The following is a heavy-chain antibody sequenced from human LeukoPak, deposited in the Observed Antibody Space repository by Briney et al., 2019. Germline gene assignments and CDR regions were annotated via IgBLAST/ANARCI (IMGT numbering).Heavy chain of an antibody. CDR3: ARVGYYDSSGYYSPQKAFDY. J-gene: IGHJ4*02. CDR2: MNPNSGST. V-gene: IGHV1-8*01. CDR1: GYTFTSYD. Sequence: ASVKVSCKASGYTFTSYDINWVRQATGQGLEWMGWMNPNSGSTGYAQKFQGRVTMTRNTSISTAYMELSSLRSEDTAVYYCARVGYYDSSGYYSPQKAFDYWGQGTLVTVSS. D-gene: IGHD3-22*01.